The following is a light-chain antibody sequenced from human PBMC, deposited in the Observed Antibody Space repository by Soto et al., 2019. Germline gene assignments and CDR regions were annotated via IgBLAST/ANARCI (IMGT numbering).Light chain of an antibody. V-gene: IGLV2-14*01. J-gene: IGLJ1*01. CDR1: RSDVGGYNY. CDR3: SSYTSSSTDYV. CDR2: EVS. Sequence: QSVLTQPASVSGSPGQSITISCTGTRSDVGGYNYVSWYQQHPGKAPKLMIYEVSSRPSGVSNRFSGSKSGNTASLTISGLQAEDEADYYCSSYTSSSTDYVFGTGTKVTVL.